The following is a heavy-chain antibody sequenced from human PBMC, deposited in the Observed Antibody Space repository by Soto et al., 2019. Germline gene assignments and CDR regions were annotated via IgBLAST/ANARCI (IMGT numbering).Heavy chain of an antibody. D-gene: IGHD3-9*01. J-gene: IGHJ4*02. V-gene: IGHV4-39*01. Sequence: ASENLSLTCTVSGGSTNTRSDYWGWIRQPPGKGLEWIGSVYYSGSTYDNPSLQSRVTISVDTSRNQFSLKLMSVTAADTAVYFCARQPLFSGYRERRLYFDFSGPGILLSGSS. CDR1: GGSTNTRSDY. CDR3: ARQPLFSGYRERRLYFDF. CDR2: VYYSGST.